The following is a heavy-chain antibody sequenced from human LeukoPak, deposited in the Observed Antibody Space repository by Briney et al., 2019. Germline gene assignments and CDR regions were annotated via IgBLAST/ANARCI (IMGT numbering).Heavy chain of an antibody. CDR3: AKGKVWGPRLFDY. J-gene: IGHJ4*02. Sequence: GGSLRLSCAASGFTFSNAWMSWVRQAPGKGLEWVAVISYDGTNIYYADSVKGRFTISRDNSKNTLYLQMNSLRAEDTAVYYCAKGKVWGPRLFDYWGQGTLVTVSS. V-gene: IGHV3-30*18. CDR2: ISYDGTNI. CDR1: GFTFSNAW. D-gene: IGHD5-12*01.